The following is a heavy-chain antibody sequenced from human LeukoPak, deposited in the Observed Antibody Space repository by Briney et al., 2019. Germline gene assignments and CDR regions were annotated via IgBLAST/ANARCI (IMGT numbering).Heavy chain of an antibody. CDR2: IYYSGRT. CDR3: AKHKVSLWHSGNFDC. J-gene: IGHJ4*02. CDR1: DGSMSSSNYY. V-gene: IGHV4-39*01. Sequence: SETLSLTCTVSDGSMSSSNYYWGWIRQPPGTGLEWIGSIYYSGRTYYNPSLKSQVPISVHTSKTQFSLKLSSVTAADTGVYYCAKHKVSLWHSGNFDCWGQGALVTVSS. D-gene: IGHD5/OR15-5a*01.